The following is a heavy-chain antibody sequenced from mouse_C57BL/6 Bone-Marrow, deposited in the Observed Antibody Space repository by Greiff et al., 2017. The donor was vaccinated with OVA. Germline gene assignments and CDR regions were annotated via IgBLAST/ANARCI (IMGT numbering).Heavy chain of an antibody. J-gene: IGHJ4*01. D-gene: IGHD2-5*01. CDR1: GFTFSDYG. V-gene: IGHV5-17*01. CDR3: ARLSPFYYSNCVGAMDY. Sequence: EVQLVESGGGLVKPGGSLKLSCAASGFTFSDYGMHWVRQAPEKGLEWVAYISSGSSTIYYADTVKGRFTISRDNAKNTLFLQMTSLRSEDTAMYYCARLSPFYYSNCVGAMDYWGQGTSVTVSS. CDR2: ISSGSSTI.